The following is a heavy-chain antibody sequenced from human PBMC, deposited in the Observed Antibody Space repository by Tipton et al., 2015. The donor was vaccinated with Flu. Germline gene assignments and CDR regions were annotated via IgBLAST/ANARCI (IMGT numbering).Heavy chain of an antibody. J-gene: IGHJ4*02. Sequence: TLSLTCAVYGGSFSGYYWSWIRQPPGKGLEWIGEINQSGSTNYNPPLKSRVTISVDTSKNQFSLTRNSVTAADTAVYYCARVLAAAGTIMSRPFDYWGQGTLVTVSS. D-gene: IGHD6-13*01. CDR2: INQSGST. CDR3: ARVLAAAGTIMSRPFDY. V-gene: IGHV4-34*01. CDR1: GGSFSGYY.